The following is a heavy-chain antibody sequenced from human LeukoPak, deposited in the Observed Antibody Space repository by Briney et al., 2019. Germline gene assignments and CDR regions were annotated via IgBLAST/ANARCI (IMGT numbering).Heavy chain of an antibody. J-gene: IGHJ6*02. CDR1: GFTVSSNY. CDR2: IYSGGST. V-gene: IGHV3-53*01. CDR3: ARVSSDYYYYGMDV. Sequence: PGGSLRLSCAASGFTVSSNYMSWVRQAPGKGLEWVSVIYSGGSTYYADSVKGRFTISRDNSKNTLYLQMNRLRAEDTAVYYCARVSSDYYYYGMDVWGQGTTVTVSS.